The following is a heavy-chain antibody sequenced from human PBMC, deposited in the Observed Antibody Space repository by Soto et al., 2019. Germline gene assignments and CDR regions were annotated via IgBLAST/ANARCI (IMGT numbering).Heavy chain of an antibody. CDR3: ARHKYYDILTGYYDGFNWFDP. Sequence: PGESLKISCKGSGYSFTSYWIGWVRQMPGKGLEWMGIIYPGDSDTRYSPSFQGQVTISADKSISTAYLQWSSLKASDTAMYYCARHKYYDILTGYYDGFNWFDPWGQGTLVTVSS. CDR2: IYPGDSDT. CDR1: GYSFTSYW. V-gene: IGHV5-51*01. D-gene: IGHD3-9*01. J-gene: IGHJ5*02.